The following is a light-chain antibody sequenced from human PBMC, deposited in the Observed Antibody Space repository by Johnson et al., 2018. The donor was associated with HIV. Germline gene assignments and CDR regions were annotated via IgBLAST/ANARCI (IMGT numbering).Light chain of an antibody. J-gene: IGLJ1*01. V-gene: IGLV1-51*01. CDR2: DNN. CDR1: SSDMGNYA. Sequence: QSVLTQPPSVSAAPGQKVTISCSGSSSDMGNYAVSWYQQLPGTAPKLLLYDNNQRPSGIPDRFSGSKSGTSATLGITGLQTGDEADYYCGTWDSSLSAGVFGAGTNVTVL. CDR3: GTWDSSLSAGV.